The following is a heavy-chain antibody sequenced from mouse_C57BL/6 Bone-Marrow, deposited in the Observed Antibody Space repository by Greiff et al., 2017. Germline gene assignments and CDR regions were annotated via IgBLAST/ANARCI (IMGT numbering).Heavy chain of an antibody. V-gene: IGHV1-64*01. Sequence: QVQLQQPGAELVKPGASVKLSCKASGYTFTSYWMHWVKQRPGQGLEWIGMIHPNSGSTNYNEKFKSKATLTVDKSSSTAYMQLSSLTSEDSAVYYCASIYYYGSRENGYAMDYWGQGTSVTVSS. J-gene: IGHJ4*01. CDR1: GYTFTSYW. D-gene: IGHD1-1*01. CDR3: ASIYYYGSRENGYAMDY. CDR2: IHPNSGST.